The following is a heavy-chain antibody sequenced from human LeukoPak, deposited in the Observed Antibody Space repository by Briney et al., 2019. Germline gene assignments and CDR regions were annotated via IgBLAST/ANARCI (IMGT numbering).Heavy chain of an antibody. Sequence: PSETLSLTCTVSGGSISSGDYYWSWIRQPPGKGLEWIGEIYHSGSTKYNPSLKSRVTISVDKSKNQFSLKLSSVTAADTAVYYCARVIGSYGSGSYDGGNFDYWGQGTLVTVSS. CDR2: IYHSGST. V-gene: IGHV4-39*07. CDR3: ARVIGSYGSGSYDGGNFDY. J-gene: IGHJ4*02. CDR1: GGSISSGDYY. D-gene: IGHD3-10*01.